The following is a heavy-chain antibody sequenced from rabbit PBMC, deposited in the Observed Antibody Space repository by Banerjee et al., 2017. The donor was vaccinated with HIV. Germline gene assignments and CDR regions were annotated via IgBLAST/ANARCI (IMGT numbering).Heavy chain of an antibody. J-gene: IGHJ3*01. D-gene: IGHD2-1*01. CDR1: GFDFSSNA. CDR3: ARGYDDYDARLDL. V-gene: IGHV1S40*01. CDR2: IYTGSWGSP. Sequence: QSLEESGGDLVKPGASLTLTCTASGFDFSSNAMCWVRQAPGKGLEWIACIYTGSWGSPYYASWAEGRFTISKTSSTTATLQMTSLTGADTATYFCARGYDDYDARLDLWGQGTLVAVS.